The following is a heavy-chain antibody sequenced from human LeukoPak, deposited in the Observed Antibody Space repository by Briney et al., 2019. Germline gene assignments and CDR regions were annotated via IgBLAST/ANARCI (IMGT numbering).Heavy chain of an antibody. Sequence: GGSLRLSCAASGFTFSSYSMNWVRQAPGKGLEWVSSISSSSSYIYYADSVKGRFTISRDNARNSLYLQMESLRAEDTAVYYCARASSIHLWSPFDYWGQGSLVTVSS. J-gene: IGHJ4*02. CDR1: GFTFSSYS. V-gene: IGHV3-21*01. CDR2: ISSSSSYI. CDR3: ARASSIHLWSPFDY. D-gene: IGHD5-18*01.